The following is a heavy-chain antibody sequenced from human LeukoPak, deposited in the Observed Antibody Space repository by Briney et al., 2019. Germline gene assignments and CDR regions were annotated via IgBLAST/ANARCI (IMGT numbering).Heavy chain of an antibody. Sequence: PGGSLGLSCAASGFTVSSNYMSWVRQAPGKGLEWVSVIYSGGSTYYADSVKGRFTISRDNSKNTLYLQMNSLRAEDTAVYYCAREPIAAAGTGSFDYWGQGTLVTVSS. J-gene: IGHJ4*02. D-gene: IGHD6-13*01. V-gene: IGHV3-53*01. CDR2: IYSGGST. CDR3: AREPIAAAGTGSFDY. CDR1: GFTVSSNY.